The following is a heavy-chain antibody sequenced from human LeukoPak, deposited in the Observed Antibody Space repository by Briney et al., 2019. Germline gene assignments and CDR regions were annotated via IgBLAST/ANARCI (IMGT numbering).Heavy chain of an antibody. CDR3: AREGQGAVSFDY. Sequence: SETLSLTCAVYGGSFSGYYWSWIRQPPGKGLEWIGYIYYSGSTNYNPSLKSRVTISVDTSKNQFSLKLSSVTAADTAVYYCAREGQGAVSFDYWGQGTLVTVSS. CDR2: IYYSGST. V-gene: IGHV4-59*01. D-gene: IGHD3-16*01. CDR1: GGSFSGYY. J-gene: IGHJ4*02.